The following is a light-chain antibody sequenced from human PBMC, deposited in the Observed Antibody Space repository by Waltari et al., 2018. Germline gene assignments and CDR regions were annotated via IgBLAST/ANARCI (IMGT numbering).Light chain of an antibody. Sequence: DVVMTQSPLSLPVTLGQPASISCRSSQRLLYSDGYTYLNWFQQRPGQSPRRLIYKVSYRDPGVPDRFSGSGSGTDFTLKISRVEAEDVGVYYCMQGTHWPRTFGQGTKVEIK. CDR2: KVS. V-gene: IGKV2-30*01. J-gene: IGKJ1*01. CDR3: MQGTHWPRT. CDR1: QRLLYSDGYTY.